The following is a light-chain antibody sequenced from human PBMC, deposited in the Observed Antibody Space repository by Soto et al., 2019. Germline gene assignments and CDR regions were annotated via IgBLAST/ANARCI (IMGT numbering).Light chain of an antibody. CDR3: SSYTSDTTGV. CDR2: DVT. Sequence: QSVLTQPASVSGAPGQSIAISCTGTSSDVGGYHYVYWYQQHPGKAPKLLIYDVTTRPSGVSNRFSGSKSGKTAALTIAGLQAEDDADYYCSSYTSDTTGVFGFGTKVIVL. V-gene: IGLV2-14*03. CDR1: SSDVGGYHY. J-gene: IGLJ1*01.